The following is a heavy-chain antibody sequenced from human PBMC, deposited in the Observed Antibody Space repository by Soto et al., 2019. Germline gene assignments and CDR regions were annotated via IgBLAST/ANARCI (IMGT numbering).Heavy chain of an antibody. CDR2: IKSKTDGGTT. CDR3: TTGDSSSWIPRGANFDY. CDR1: GFTFSNAW. V-gene: IGHV3-15*07. D-gene: IGHD6-13*01. Sequence: GGSLRLSCAASGFTFSNAWMNWVRQAPGKGLEWVGRIKSKTDGGTTDYAAPVKGRFTSSRDDSKNTLYLQMNSLKTEDTAVYYCTTGDSSSWIPRGANFDYWGQGTLVTVSS. J-gene: IGHJ4*02.